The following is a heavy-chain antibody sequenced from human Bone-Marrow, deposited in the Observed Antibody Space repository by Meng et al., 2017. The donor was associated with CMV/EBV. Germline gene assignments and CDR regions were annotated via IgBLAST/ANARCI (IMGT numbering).Heavy chain of an antibody. D-gene: IGHD6-19*01. V-gene: IGHV1-8*01. CDR3: ATGVADFEY. CDR2: MNPNSGNT. Sequence: QVQVVQFGAEVKKPGASVKVSCKASGYTFISYDINSARQAAGQGLEWMGWMNPNSGNTDYAQKFQGRVTMTRNISKSTAYMDLSSLRSEDTAVYYCATGVADFEYWGQGTLVTVSS. J-gene: IGHJ4*02. CDR1: GYTFISYD.